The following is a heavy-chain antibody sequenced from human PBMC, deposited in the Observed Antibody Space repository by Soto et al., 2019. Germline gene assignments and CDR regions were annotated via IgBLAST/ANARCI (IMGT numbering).Heavy chain of an antibody. Sequence: SETLSLTCSASGGSITTRSHFWGWVRQPPGKGLEWIGTIYFTGNTYYTPSLKSRLTMSIDTSKNEFSLRLNSVTAADTAVYYCAGQTFTIAAASYGRSNWFDPWGPGTRVTVS. CDR2: IYFTGNT. CDR3: AGQTFTIAAASYGRSNWFDP. CDR1: GGSITTRSHF. J-gene: IGHJ5*02. D-gene: IGHD6-25*01. V-gene: IGHV4-39*01.